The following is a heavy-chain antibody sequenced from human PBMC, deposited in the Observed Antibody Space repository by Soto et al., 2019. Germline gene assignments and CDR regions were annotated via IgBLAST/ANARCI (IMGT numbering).Heavy chain of an antibody. Sequence: ETLSLTCTVSGGSISSYYWSWIRQPAGKGLEWIGRIYTSGSTNYNPSLKSRVTMSVDTSKNQFSLKLSSVTAADTAVYYCARGSRIAAAGAYNWFDPWGQGTLVTVSS. D-gene: IGHD6-13*01. CDR1: GGSISSYY. V-gene: IGHV4-4*07. J-gene: IGHJ5*02. CDR2: IYTSGST. CDR3: ARGSRIAAAGAYNWFDP.